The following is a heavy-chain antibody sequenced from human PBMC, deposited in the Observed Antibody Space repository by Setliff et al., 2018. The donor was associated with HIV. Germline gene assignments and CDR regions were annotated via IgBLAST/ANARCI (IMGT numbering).Heavy chain of an antibody. CDR1: GYTFTAYY. CDR3: AKQGYADSLYAFDV. D-gene: IGHD3-16*01. Sequence: ASVKVSCKTSGYTFTAYYIYWVRQAPGHGLELMGRIHPNTGSTNYLQKFQGRVSIPRDTSMSTVYMTLTGLTSGDTAVYYCAKQGYADSLYAFDVWGQGTMVTVSS. V-gene: IGHV1-2*06. J-gene: IGHJ3*01. CDR2: IHPNTGST.